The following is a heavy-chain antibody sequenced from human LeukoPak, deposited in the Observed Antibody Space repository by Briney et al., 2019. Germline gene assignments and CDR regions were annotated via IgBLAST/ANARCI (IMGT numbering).Heavy chain of an antibody. D-gene: IGHD3-10*01. CDR3: ARRRYYYGSGSLPYNWFDP. V-gene: IGHV4-39*01. Sequence: PPETLSLTCTVSGGSISSSSYYWGWIRQPPGKGLEWIGSIYYSGSTYYNPSLKSRVTISVDTSKNQFSLKLSSVTAADTAVYYCARRRYYYGSGSLPYNWFDPWGQGTLVTVSS. CDR1: GGSISSSSYY. J-gene: IGHJ5*02. CDR2: IYYSGST.